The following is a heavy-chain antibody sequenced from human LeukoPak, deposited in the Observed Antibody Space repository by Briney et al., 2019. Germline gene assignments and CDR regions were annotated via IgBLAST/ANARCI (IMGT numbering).Heavy chain of an antibody. V-gene: IGHV3-33*01. CDR3: AREGDSRWGELSP. D-gene: IGHD3-16*02. CDR1: GFTFSTYT. CDR2: IWFDGSEQ. J-gene: IGHJ1*01. Sequence: GRSLRLSCAASGFTFSTYTIHWVRQAPGKGLKWVAVIWFDGSEQYYADSVKGRFIISRDNSKSTSNLQLNSLRAEDTAVYYCAREGDSRWGELSPWGQGTLVTVSS.